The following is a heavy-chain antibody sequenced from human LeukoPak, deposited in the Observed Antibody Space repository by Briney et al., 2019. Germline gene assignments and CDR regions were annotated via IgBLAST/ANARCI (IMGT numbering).Heavy chain of an antibody. CDR1: GFTFSSHA. CDR3: AKLLGTMWPMWGLDV. Sequence: PGGSLRLSCAVSGFTFSSHAMNWVRQAPGKGLEWIAGINIRSTGTYYADSAKGRFTISRDDSKNTLYLQMNTLSVEDTAVYYCAKLLGTMWPMWGLDVWGQGTTVTVSS. CDR2: INIRSTGT. D-gene: IGHD2-8*02. J-gene: IGHJ6*02. V-gene: IGHV3-23*01.